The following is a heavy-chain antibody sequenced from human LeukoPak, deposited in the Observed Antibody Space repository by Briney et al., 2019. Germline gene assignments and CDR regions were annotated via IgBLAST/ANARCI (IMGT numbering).Heavy chain of an antibody. CDR3: ARYGRKLWFGELRVSY. CDR2: IYYSGST. Sequence: SGPTLVKPSQTLSLTCTVSGGSISSGDYYWSWIRQPPGKGLEWIGYIYYSGSTYYNPSLKSRVTISVDTSKNQFSLKLSSMTAADTAVYYCARYGRKLWFGELRVSYWGQGTLVTVSS. V-gene: IGHV4-30-4*08. CDR1: GGSISSGDYY. D-gene: IGHD3-10*01. J-gene: IGHJ4*02.